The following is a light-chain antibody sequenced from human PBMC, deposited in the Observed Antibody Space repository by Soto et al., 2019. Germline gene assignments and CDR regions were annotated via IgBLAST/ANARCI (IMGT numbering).Light chain of an antibody. CDR3: SSYAGSNNYV. Sequence: QSALTQPPSASGSPGQSVTISCTGTSSDVGDYKYVSWYQQHPGKAPKLMIYEVDKRPSGVPDRFSGSKSGNTASLAVSGLQAEDEADYYCSSYAGSNNYVFGTGTKVTVL. CDR1: SSDVGDYKY. J-gene: IGLJ1*01. V-gene: IGLV2-8*01. CDR2: EVD.